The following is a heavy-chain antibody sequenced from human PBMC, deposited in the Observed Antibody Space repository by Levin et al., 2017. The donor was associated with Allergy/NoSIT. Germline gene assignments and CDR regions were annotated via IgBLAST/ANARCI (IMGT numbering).Heavy chain of an antibody. CDR2: ISSSSSYI. Sequence: ETLSLTCAASGFTFSSYSMNWVRQAPGKGLEWVSSISSSSSYIYYADSVKGRFTISRDNAKNSLYLQMNSLRAEDTAVYYCARDGYQLLYNWFDPWGQGTLVTVSS. V-gene: IGHV3-21*01. J-gene: IGHJ5*02. D-gene: IGHD2-2*01. CDR3: ARDGYQLLYNWFDP. CDR1: GFTFSSYS.